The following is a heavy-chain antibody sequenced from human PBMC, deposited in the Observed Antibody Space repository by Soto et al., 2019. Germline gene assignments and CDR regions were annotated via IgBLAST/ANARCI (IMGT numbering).Heavy chain of an antibody. CDR3: AREDRGYYDTGFDY. Sequence: SETLSLTCTVSGGSISSGGYYWSWIRQHPGKGLEWIGYIYYSGSTYYNPSPKSRVTISVDTSKNHFSLKLSSVTAAETAVYYCAREDRGYYDTGFDYWGQGTLVTVSS. CDR2: IYYSGST. D-gene: IGHD3-22*01. J-gene: IGHJ4*02. CDR1: GGSISSGGYY. V-gene: IGHV4-31*03.